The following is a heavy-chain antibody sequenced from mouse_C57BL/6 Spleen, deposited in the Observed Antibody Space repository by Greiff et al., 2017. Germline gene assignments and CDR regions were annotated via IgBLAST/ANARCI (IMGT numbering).Heavy chain of an antibody. D-gene: IGHD2-5*01. V-gene: IGHV1-74*01. Sequence: QVQLKQPGAELVKPGASVKVSCKASGYTFTSYWMHWVKQRPGQGLEWIGRIHPSDSDTNYNQKFKGKATLTVDKASSTAYMQLISLTSEDSAVYYCASFSNLWFAYWGQGTLVTVSA. CDR3: ASFSNLWFAY. CDR1: GYTFTSYW. CDR2: IHPSDSDT. J-gene: IGHJ3*01.